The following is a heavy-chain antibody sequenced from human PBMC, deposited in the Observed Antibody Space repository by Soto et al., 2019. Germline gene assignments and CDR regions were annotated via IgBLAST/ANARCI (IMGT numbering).Heavy chain of an antibody. Sequence: QVQLQQSGPGLVKPSQTLSLTCTVSGVTVSSGAYYWSWIRQHPGKGLEWIGNIYYNGSTYYSPSLQSRVAISLDTSKNQFSWRLSSVTAADTAVYYCARYRFSGSKWSKFDYWGQGTLVSVSS. CDR2: IYYNGST. D-gene: IGHD1-26*01. V-gene: IGHV4-31*03. CDR1: GVTVSSGAYY. J-gene: IGHJ4*02. CDR3: ARYRFSGSKWSKFDY.